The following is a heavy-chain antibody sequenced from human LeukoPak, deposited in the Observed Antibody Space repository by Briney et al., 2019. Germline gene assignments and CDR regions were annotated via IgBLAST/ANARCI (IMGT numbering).Heavy chain of an antibody. D-gene: IGHD2-15*01. CDR1: GGTFSSYA. CDR3: ARIAGYCSGGSCYSQEDY. J-gene: IGHJ4*02. V-gene: IGHV1-69*13. CDR2: IIPIFGTA. Sequence: HGASVTVSCKASGGTFSSYAISWVRQAPGQGLEWMGGIIPIFGTANYAQKFQGRATITADESTSTAYMELSSLRSEDTAVYYCARIAGYCSGGSCYSQEDYWGQGTLVTVSS.